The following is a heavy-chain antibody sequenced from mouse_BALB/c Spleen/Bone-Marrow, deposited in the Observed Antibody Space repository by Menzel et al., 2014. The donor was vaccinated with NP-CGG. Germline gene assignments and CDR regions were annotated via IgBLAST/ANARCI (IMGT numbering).Heavy chain of an antibody. D-gene: IGHD1-2*01. CDR2: ICSGGRYT. Sequence: EVKLMESGGGLVKPGGSLKLSCAASGFTFSSYVMSWVRQSPEKRLEWVTEICSGGRYTYYPDTVTGRFTISRDNAKNTLYLEMSSLRSEDTAMYYCTRDQFITTATRAMDYWGQGTSVTVSS. CDR3: TRDQFITTATRAMDY. CDR1: GFTFSSYV. J-gene: IGHJ4*01. V-gene: IGHV5-9-4*01.